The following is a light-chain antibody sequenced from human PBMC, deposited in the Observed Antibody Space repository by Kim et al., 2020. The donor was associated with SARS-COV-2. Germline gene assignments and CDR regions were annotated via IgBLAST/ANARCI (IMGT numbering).Light chain of an antibody. CDR2: YDS. CDR3: HVWASSGDHGV. CDR1: NIGSKS. Sequence: SYELTQPPSVSVAPGKTARITCGGNNIGSKSVHWYQQKPGQAPVLVIYYDSDRPSGIPERFSGSNSGNTATLTISRVEAGDEADYYCHVWASSGDHGVFG. J-gene: IGLJ1*01. V-gene: IGLV3-21*04.